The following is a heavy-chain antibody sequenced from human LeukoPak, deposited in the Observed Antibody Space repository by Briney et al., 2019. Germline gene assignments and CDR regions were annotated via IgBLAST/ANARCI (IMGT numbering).Heavy chain of an antibody. D-gene: IGHD2-15*01. Sequence: GASVTVSCKASGYTFTGYYMHWVRQAPGQGLEWMGWINPNSGGTNYAQKFQGRVTMTRDTSISTAYMGLSRLRSDDTAVYYCARVRVVAGLRYYYYYGMDVRGQGTTVTVSS. V-gene: IGHV1-2*02. J-gene: IGHJ6*01. CDR1: GYTFTGYY. CDR3: ARVRVVAGLRYYYYYGMDV. CDR2: INPNSGGT.